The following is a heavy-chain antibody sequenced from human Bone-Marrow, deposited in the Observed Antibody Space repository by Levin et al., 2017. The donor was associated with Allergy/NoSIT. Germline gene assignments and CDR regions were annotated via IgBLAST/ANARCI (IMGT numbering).Heavy chain of an antibody. CDR2: IGDSGGNT. V-gene: IGHV3-23*01. CDR3: AKDRDRYGWDFDY. J-gene: IGHJ4*02. D-gene: IGHD5-18*01. CDR1: GFTFSKYA. Sequence: PGGSLRLSCGASGFTFSKYAMNWVRQAPGKGLEWVSSIGDSGGNTYYADSLKGRFTISRDNSKDTLYLQMNSLRAEDTALYYCAKDRDRYGWDFDYWGQGTLVTVSS.